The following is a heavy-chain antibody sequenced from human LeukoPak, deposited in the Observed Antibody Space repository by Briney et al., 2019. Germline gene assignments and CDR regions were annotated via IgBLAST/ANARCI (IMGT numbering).Heavy chain of an antibody. CDR1: GFTFSSYW. V-gene: IGHV3-74*01. CDR3: ARSPPYDFWSGYPTFPDAFDI. Sequence: PGGSLRLSCAASGFTFSSYWMHWVRQAPGKGLVWVSRINTDGSSTSYADSVKGRFTISRDNSKNTLYLQMNSLRAEDTAVYYCARSPPYDFWSGYPTFPDAFDIWGQGTMVTVSS. D-gene: IGHD3-3*01. CDR2: INTDGSST. J-gene: IGHJ3*02.